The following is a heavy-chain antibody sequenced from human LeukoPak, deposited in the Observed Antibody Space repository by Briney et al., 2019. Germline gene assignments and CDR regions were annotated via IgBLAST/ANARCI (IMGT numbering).Heavy chain of an antibody. J-gene: IGHJ4*02. V-gene: IGHV4-4*02. D-gene: IGHD2-2*01. CDR1: GGSIISTNW. Sequence: SETLSLTCAVSGGSIISTNWWNGVRPPPGKGLEWIGEIYHSGTTTYNASLKSRVSISVDKSKNQFSLTLSSATAADTAVYYCASSSNTRPGYWGQGILVTVSS. CDR3: ASSSNTRPGY. CDR2: IYHSGTT.